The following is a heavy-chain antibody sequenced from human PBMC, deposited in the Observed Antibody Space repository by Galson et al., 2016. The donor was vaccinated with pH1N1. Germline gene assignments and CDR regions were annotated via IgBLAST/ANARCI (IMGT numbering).Heavy chain of an antibody. Sequence: SETLSLTCAVSGYSISSGYYWAWIRQPPGKGLEWIGSLYHSGSTYYNPSLKSRVTISVDTSKNQFSLNLNSVTAADTAVYYCATYIVAPLFDAFDIWRQGTRVTVSS. CDR3: ATYIVAPLFDAFDI. CDR2: LYHSGST. V-gene: IGHV4-38-2*01. J-gene: IGHJ3*02. CDR1: GYSISSGYY. D-gene: IGHD5-12*01.